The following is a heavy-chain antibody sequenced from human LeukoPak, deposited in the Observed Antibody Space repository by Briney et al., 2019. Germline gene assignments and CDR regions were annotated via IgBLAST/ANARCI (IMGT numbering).Heavy chain of an antibody. CDR3: ASTVVDYFDY. CDR1: GGSISSGGYY. V-gene: IGHV4-31*03. J-gene: IGHJ4*02. D-gene: IGHD4-23*01. CDR2: IYYSGST. Sequence: SETLSLTCTVSGGSISSGGYYWSWIRQHPGKGLEWIGYIYYSGSTYYNPSLKSRVTISVDTSKNQFSLKLSSVTAADTAVYYCASTVVDYFDYWGQGTLVTVSP.